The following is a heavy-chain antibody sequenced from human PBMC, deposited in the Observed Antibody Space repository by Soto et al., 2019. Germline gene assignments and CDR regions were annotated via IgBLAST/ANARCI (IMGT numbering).Heavy chain of an antibody. D-gene: IGHD6-13*01. V-gene: IGHV1-2*02. CDR2: INAHSGST. CDR3: ANDLTRQLACWLDL. Sequence: ASVKDTCKASGLSFTGYYIHWLRPAPPPGLEWMGWINAHSGSTDYEQKFEDRVIFTMNTSIATAMLTLTSQTYDDTALYYCANDLTRQLACWLDLWGQGTQVTVSS. J-gene: IGHJ5*02. CDR1: GLSFTGYY.